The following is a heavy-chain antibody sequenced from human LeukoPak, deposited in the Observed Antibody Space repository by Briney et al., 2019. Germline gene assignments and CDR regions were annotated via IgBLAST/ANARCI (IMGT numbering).Heavy chain of an antibody. V-gene: IGHV3-74*01. Sequence: PGGSLRLSCAASGFTFSTYWMHWLRQAPGKGLVWVSSITSYGTVTRYADSVKGRFTISRDNAKNTLYLQMDSLRAEDTAVHFCASLTTVTGESAFDVWGQGTMVTVSS. CDR3: ASLTTVTGESAFDV. CDR2: ITSYGTVT. CDR1: GFTFSTYW. J-gene: IGHJ3*01. D-gene: IGHD4-17*01.